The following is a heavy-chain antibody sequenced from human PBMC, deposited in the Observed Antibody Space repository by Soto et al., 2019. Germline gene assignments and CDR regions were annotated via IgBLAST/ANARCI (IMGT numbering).Heavy chain of an antibody. J-gene: IGHJ4*02. CDR2: IRQDGSEK. CDR1: GFTFSSYG. CDR3: AREIVVARGASYFDY. V-gene: IGHV3-33*08. D-gene: IGHD2-2*01. Sequence: GSLRLSCAASGFTFSSYGMHWVRQAPGKGLEWVADIRQDGSEKYYADSVKGRFTISRDNSKNTLYLQMNSLRAEDTAVYYCAREIVVARGASYFDYWGPGTLVTVSS.